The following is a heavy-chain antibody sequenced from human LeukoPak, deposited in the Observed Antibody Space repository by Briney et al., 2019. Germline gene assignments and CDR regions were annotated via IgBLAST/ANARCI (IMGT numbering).Heavy chain of an antibody. CDR2: IYHSGST. V-gene: IGHV4-38-2*02. CDR3: ARAGYSHQTENWFDP. J-gene: IGHJ5*02. Sequence: PSETLSLTCTVSGYSISSGYYWSWIRQPPGKGLEWIGSIYHSGSTYYNPSLKSRVTISVDTSKNQFSLKLSSVTAADTAVYYCARAGYSHQTENWFDPWGQGTLVTVSS. CDR1: GYSISSGYY. D-gene: IGHD6-13*01.